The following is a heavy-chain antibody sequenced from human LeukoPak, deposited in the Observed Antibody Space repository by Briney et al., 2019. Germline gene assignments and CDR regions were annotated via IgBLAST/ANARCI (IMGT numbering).Heavy chain of an antibody. D-gene: IGHD3/OR15-3a*01. J-gene: IGHJ6*02. Sequence: SVKVSRKASGGTFISYGISWVRQAPGQGLEWVGGIIPIFGTANYAQKFQGRVTITADESTSTGYMELSSLRSEDTAVYYCARVYDFWSGFNTNYYGMDVWGQGTTVTVSS. CDR1: GGTFISYG. V-gene: IGHV1-69*13. CDR2: IIPIFGTA. CDR3: ARVYDFWSGFNTNYYGMDV.